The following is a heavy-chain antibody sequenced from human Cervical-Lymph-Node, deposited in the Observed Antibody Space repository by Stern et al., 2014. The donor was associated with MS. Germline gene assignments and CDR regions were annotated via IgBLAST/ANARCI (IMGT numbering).Heavy chain of an antibody. CDR1: GFIFSNYA. Sequence: VQLVESGGGVVKPGRSLRLSCAASGFIFSNYAMHWVRQPPGEGLEWVAVVSSDGANTYCADSVKGRFTISRDNSKNTLYLQMNSLKIEDTAIYYCASQIWGQGTMVTVSS. V-gene: IGHV3-30*01. CDR3: ASQI. J-gene: IGHJ3*02. CDR2: VSSDGANT.